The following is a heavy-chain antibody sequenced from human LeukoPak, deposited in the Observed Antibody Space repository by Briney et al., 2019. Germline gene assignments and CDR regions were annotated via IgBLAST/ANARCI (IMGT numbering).Heavy chain of an antibody. Sequence: PSETLSLTWTVSGGSISSGDYYWSWIRQPPGKGLEGIGYIYYRGSTYYNPSLKSRVTISVDTSKNQFSLKLSSVTAADTAVYYCARVRSSTSFDDYADYWGQGTLVTVSS. V-gene: IGHV4-30-4*08. CDR1: GGSISSGDYY. J-gene: IGHJ4*02. CDR2: IYYRGST. CDR3: ARVRSSTSFDDYADY. D-gene: IGHD2-2*01.